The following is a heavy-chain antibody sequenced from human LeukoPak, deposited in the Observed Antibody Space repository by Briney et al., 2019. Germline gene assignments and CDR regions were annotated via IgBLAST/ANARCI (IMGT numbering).Heavy chain of an antibody. CDR1: GGSISSFY. Sequence: PSETLSLTCTVSGGSISSFYWIWIRQPPGKGLEWIGYIYYSGSTNYNPSLKSRVTISVDTSKNQSSLKLSSVTAADTAVYYCARHGTSGTNLNWFDPWGQGTLVTVSS. V-gene: IGHV4-59*01. J-gene: IGHJ5*02. CDR2: IYYSGST. CDR3: ARHGTSGTNLNWFDP. D-gene: IGHD1-1*01.